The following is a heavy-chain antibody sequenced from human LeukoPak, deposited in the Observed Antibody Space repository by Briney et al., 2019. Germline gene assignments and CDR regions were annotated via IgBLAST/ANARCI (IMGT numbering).Heavy chain of an antibody. Sequence: PSETLSLTCTVSGGSISSGDCYWSWIRQPPGKGLEWIGYIYYSGSTYYNPSLKSRVTISVDTSKNQFSLKLSSVTAADTAVYYCARGRRRYNWFDPWGQGTLVTVSS. J-gene: IGHJ5*02. CDR2: IYYSGST. D-gene: IGHD3-10*01. CDR1: GGSISSGDCY. V-gene: IGHV4-30-4*08. CDR3: ARGRRRYNWFDP.